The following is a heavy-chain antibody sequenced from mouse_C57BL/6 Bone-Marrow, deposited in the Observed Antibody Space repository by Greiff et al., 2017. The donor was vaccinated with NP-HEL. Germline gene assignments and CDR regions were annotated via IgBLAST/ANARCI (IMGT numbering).Heavy chain of an antibody. CDR1: GYTFTSYW. V-gene: IGHV1-59*01. J-gene: IGHJ1*03. CDR3: ARASTVVATDWYVDV. D-gene: IGHD1-1*01. CDR2: IAPYDSYT. Sequence: QVQLQQPGAELVRPGTSVKLSCKASGYTFTSYWMHWVKQRPGQGLEWIGGIAPYDSYTNYNQKFKGKATLTVDTSSSTAYMQHSSLTSEDTAVYYCARASTVVATDWYVDVWGTGTTVTVSS.